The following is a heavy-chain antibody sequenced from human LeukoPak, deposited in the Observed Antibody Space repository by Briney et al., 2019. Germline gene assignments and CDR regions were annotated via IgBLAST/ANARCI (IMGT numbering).Heavy chain of an antibody. J-gene: IGHJ2*01. Sequence: SETLSLTCTVSGGSISTSGYYWGWIRQPPGKGLEWIGNIYHSGSTYYNPSLKSRVSISVDTSKNHFSLKLSSVTAADTAVYYCARDMKDYYDSSERYFDLWGRGTLVTVSS. CDR1: GGSISTSGYY. CDR3: ARDMKDYYDSSERYFDL. V-gene: IGHV4-39*07. D-gene: IGHD3-22*01. CDR2: IYHSGST.